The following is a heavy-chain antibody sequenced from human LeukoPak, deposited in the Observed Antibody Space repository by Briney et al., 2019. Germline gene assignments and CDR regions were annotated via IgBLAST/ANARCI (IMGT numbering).Heavy chain of an antibody. D-gene: IGHD6-19*01. J-gene: IGHJ4*02. CDR3: VNGKSENNNGWPRGTL. V-gene: IGHV3-21*04. CDR2: ISSSSSYI. CDR1: GFTSGGIS. Sequence: GGSRGLSCAASGFTSGGISLNWVGQPPGKGREWVSSISSSSSYIYYADSVKGRFTISRDNAKNSLYLQMNSLRVEDTAVYYCVNGKSENNNGWPRGTLWGQGTLVTVSP.